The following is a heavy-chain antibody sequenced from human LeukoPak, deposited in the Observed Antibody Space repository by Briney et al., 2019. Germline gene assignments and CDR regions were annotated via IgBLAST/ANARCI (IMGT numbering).Heavy chain of an antibody. CDR3: AKGLKTAVGPYKGYHYYMDV. Sequence: GGSLRLSCAASGFIFSPYAMSWVRQAPGKGLEWVSTINDRGIATYYADSVKGRFTISRDNSKNTLSLQVSSLRAEDTAIYYCAKGLKTAVGPYKGYHYYMDVWGKGTTVTVSS. D-gene: IGHD5-18*01. J-gene: IGHJ6*03. CDR1: GFIFSPYA. V-gene: IGHV3-23*01. CDR2: INDRGIAT.